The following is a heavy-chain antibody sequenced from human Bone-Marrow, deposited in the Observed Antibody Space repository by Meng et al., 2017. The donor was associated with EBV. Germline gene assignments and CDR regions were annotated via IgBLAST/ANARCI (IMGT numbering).Heavy chain of an antibody. Sequence: QVPLVQSGAEVKKPGSSVKVSCKASGGTLNNYAISWVRQAPGQGLEWMGGIIPIFVTPNYARKFQGRVTITADKSTSTSYMELSSLRSDDTAVYYCARVKGLGATLGYYFDFWGQGTLVTVSS. CDR1: GGTLNNYA. D-gene: IGHD1-26*01. CDR2: IIPIFVTP. V-gene: IGHV1-69*14. CDR3: ARVKGLGATLGYYFDF. J-gene: IGHJ4*02.